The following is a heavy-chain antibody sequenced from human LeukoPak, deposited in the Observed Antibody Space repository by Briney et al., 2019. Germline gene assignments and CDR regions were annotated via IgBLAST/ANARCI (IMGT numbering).Heavy chain of an antibody. J-gene: IGHJ3*02. CDR1: GGSISSYY. CDR2: VYYTGSS. V-gene: IGHV4-59*08. CDR3: AASYFDAFDI. D-gene: IGHD2/OR15-2a*01. Sequence: SETLSLTRTVSGGSISSYYWNWIRQPPGKGLEWIGLVYYTGSSDYNPSLKSRVTIFLDTSMDQFSLKLSSVTAADTAVYYCAASYFDAFDIWGQGTVVTVSS.